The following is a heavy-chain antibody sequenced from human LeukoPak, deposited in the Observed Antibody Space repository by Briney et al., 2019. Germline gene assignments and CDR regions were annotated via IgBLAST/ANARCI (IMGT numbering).Heavy chain of an antibody. Sequence: SETLSLTCTVSGGSISSYYWSWIRQPPGKGLEWIGSIYYSGATNYNPSLKSRLTMSVDTSNNQFSLKLNSVTAADTAVYYCVRHRQLVPWFAPGGKGILVTVSS. J-gene: IGHJ5*02. V-gene: IGHV4-59*08. CDR1: GGSISSYY. CDR3: VRHRQLVPWFAP. CDR2: IYYSGAT. D-gene: IGHD6-6*01.